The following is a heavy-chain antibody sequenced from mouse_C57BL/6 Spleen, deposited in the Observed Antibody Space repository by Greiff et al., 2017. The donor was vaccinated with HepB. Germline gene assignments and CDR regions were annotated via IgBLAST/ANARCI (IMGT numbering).Heavy chain of an antibody. Sequence: VQLKQSGAELLKPGASVKLSCKATGYTFTGYWIEWVKQRPGHGLEWIGEILPGSGRTNYNEKFKGKATFTADKSSNTAYMQLSSLTTEDSAIYYCARMDLYWDYFDYCGQGTTLTVSS. CDR2: ILPGSGRT. CDR1: GYTFTGYW. V-gene: IGHV1-9*01. J-gene: IGHJ2*01. D-gene: IGHD2-1*01. CDR3: ARMDLYWDYFDY.